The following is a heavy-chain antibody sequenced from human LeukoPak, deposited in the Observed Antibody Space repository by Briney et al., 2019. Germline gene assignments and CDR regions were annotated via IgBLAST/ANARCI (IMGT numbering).Heavy chain of an antibody. Sequence: ASVKVSCKASGYTFTSYGISWVRQAPGQGLEWMGWISAYNGNTNYAQKLQGRVTMTTDTSTSTAYMELRSLRSDDTAVYYCARVPADLYYYYYMDVWGKGTTVTVSS. D-gene: IGHD2-2*01. J-gene: IGHJ6*03. CDR1: GYTFTSYG. CDR2: ISAYNGNT. CDR3: ARVPADLYYYYYMDV. V-gene: IGHV1-18*01.